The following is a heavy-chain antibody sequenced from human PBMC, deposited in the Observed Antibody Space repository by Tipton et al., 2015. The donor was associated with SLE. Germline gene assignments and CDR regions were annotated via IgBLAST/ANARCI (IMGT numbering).Heavy chain of an antibody. CDR3: ARRRNQLLDY. CDR2: ISSSSSYT. CDR1: GFTLSDYY. V-gene: IGHV3-11*06. D-gene: IGHD2-2*01. J-gene: IGHJ4*02. Sequence: GSLRLSCAASGFTLSDYYMSWIRQAPGKGLEWVSYISSSSSYTNYADSVKGRFTISRDNSKNTLYLQMNSLRAEDTAVYYCARRRNQLLDYWGQGTLVTVSS.